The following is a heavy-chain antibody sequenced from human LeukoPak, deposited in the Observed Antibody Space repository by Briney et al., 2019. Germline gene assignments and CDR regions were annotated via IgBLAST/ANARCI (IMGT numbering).Heavy chain of an antibody. CDR1: GGSISSYY. J-gene: IGHJ6*03. V-gene: IGHV4-59*01. Sequence: PSETLSLTCTVSGGSISSYYWSWIRQPPGKGLEWIGYIYYSGTTSYNPSLKSRVTISLDTSKSQFSLKLSSVTAADTAMYYCARASLKGGSYYYYMDVWGKGTTVTISS. CDR2: IYYSGTT. CDR3: ARASLKGGSYYYYMDV.